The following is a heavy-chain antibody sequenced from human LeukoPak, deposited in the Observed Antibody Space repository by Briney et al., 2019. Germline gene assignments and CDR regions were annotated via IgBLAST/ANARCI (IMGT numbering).Heavy chain of an antibody. CDR2: ISGSGGSI. CDR1: GFTFSSYG. V-gene: IGHV3-23*01. J-gene: IGHJ6*03. CDR3: ASRYSSGWYYYYYYMDV. Sequence: GGSPRLSRAASGFTFSSYGMSWVRQAPGKGLEWVSAISGSGGSIYYADSVKGRFTISRDNSKNTLYLQMNSLRAEDTAVYYCASRYSSGWYYYYYYMDVWGKGTTVTISS. D-gene: IGHD6-19*01.